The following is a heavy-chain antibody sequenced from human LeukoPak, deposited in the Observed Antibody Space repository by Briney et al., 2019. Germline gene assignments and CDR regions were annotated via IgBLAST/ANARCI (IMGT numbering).Heavy chain of an antibody. D-gene: IGHD6-6*01. CDR3: ARGKRGSFYYYMDV. V-gene: IGHV1-69*05. Sequence: GASVKVSCKASGGTFSSYAISWVRQAPGQGLEWMGGIIPIFGTANYAQKFQGRVTITTDESTSTAYMELSSLRSEDTAVYYCARGKRGSFYYYMDVWGKGPTVTVSS. J-gene: IGHJ6*03. CDR2: IIPIFGTA. CDR1: GGTFSSYA.